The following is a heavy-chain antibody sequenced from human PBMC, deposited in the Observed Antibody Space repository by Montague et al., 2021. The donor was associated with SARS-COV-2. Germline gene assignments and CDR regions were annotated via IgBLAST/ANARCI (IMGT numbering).Heavy chain of an antibody. CDR3: ARVRAVPAAMRIFSLGRSYYGMDV. V-gene: IGHV4-34*01. CDR2: INHSGST. CDR1: GGSFSGYY. D-gene: IGHD2-2*01. J-gene: IGHJ6*02. Sequence: ETLSLTCAVYGGSFSGYYWSWIRQPPGKGLEWIGEINHSGSTNYNPSLKSRVTISVDTSKNQFSLKLSSVTAADTAVYYCARVRAVPAAMRIFSLGRSYYGMDVWGQGTTVTVSS.